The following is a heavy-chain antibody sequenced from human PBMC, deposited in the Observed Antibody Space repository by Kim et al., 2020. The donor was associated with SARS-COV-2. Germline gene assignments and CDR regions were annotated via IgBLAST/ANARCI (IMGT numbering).Heavy chain of an antibody. J-gene: IGHJ4*02. Sequence: SETLSLTCTVSGAFISGSYWSWIRQPAGEGLEWIGRISPSGSPNYNPSLKSRVTMSADMSKNQFSLKVNSVTAADTAVYYCARGGLSSAPSDFWGQGTLVTVSS. CDR3: ARGGLSSAPSDF. D-gene: IGHD6-19*01. V-gene: IGHV4-4*07. CDR1: GAFISGSY. CDR2: ISPSGSP.